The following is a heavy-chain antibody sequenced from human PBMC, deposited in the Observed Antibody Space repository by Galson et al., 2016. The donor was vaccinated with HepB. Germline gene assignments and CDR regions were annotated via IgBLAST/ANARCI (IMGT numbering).Heavy chain of an antibody. D-gene: IGHD2/OR15-2a*01. CDR1: GYTFTSYG. V-gene: IGHV1-18*01. J-gene: IGHJ4*02. CDR2: ISAYNHNT. CDR3: ARSPSMSGYGYYDY. Sequence: SVKVSCKASGYTFTSYGISWVRQAPGQGLEWMGWISAYNHNTPYAQNPQDRVTLTTESSTSTAYTELRSLRSDDTAVYYCARSPSMSGYGYYDYWGQGTLVTVSS.